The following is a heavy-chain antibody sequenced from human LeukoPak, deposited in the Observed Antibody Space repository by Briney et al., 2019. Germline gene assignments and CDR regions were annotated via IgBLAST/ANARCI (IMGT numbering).Heavy chain of an antibody. CDR2: IYSGGST. CDR1: GFTVSSNY. J-gene: IGHJ6*03. V-gene: IGHV3-66*01. Sequence: GGSLRLSCAASGFTVSSNYMSWVRQAPGKGMEWVSAIYSGGSTYYADSVKGRFTISRDNSKNKLYLQMNSLRAEDTAVYYCARGIRFLEWEPYYMDVWGKGTTVTVSS. D-gene: IGHD3-3*01. CDR3: ARGIRFLEWEPYYMDV.